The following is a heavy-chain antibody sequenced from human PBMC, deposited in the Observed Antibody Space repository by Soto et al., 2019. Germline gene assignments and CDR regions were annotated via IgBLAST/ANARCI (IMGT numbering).Heavy chain of an antibody. Sequence: SVKVSCKATGGSFSSYAISWLRQAPGQGPEWMGGIVPMFGKVNYAQKFEGRVTITADKSTTTAYMELSRLRSDDTAVYYRGLCVAGDTDNWFDPWGQGTLVTVSS. CDR3: GLCVAGDTDNWFDP. CDR2: IVPMFGKV. D-gene: IGHD6-19*01. CDR1: GGSFSSYA. V-gene: IGHV1-69*06. J-gene: IGHJ5*02.